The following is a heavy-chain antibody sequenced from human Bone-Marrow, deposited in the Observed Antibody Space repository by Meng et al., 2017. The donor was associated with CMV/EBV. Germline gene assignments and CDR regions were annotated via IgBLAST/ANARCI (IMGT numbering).Heavy chain of an antibody. Sequence: GGSLRLSCAASGFTFSSYSMNWVRQAPGKGLEWVAFIRYDGSNKYYADSVKGRLTISRDNSKNTLYLQMNSLRAEDTAVYYCAKESSGWGYNWFDPWGQGTLVTVSS. D-gene: IGHD6-19*01. V-gene: IGHV3-30*02. J-gene: IGHJ5*02. CDR2: IRYDGSNK. CDR1: GFTFSSYS. CDR3: AKESSGWGYNWFDP.